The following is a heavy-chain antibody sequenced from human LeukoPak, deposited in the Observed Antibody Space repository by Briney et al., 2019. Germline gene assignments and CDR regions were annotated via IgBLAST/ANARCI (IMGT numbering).Heavy chain of an antibody. CDR1: GYTFTSYG. J-gene: IGHJ6*02. CDR2: ISAYNGNT. CDR3: ARDFADIVVVPAAYYYYGMDV. V-gene: IGHV1-18*01. D-gene: IGHD2-2*01. Sequence: GASAKVSCKASGYTFTSYGISWVRQAPGQGLEWMGWISAYNGNTNYAQKLQGRVTMTTDTSTSTAYMELRSLRSDDTAVYYCARDFADIVVVPAAYYYYGMDVWGQGTTVTVSS.